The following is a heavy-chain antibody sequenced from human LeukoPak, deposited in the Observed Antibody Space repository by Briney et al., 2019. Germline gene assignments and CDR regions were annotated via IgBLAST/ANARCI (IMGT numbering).Heavy chain of an antibody. CDR3: ARGPAHCSGGNCYPGLFDY. CDR2: ISWNSGSI. Sequence: TGGSLRLSCAASGFTFDDYAMHWVRQAPGKGLEWVSGISWNSGSIGYADSVKGRFTISRDNAKNSLYLQMNSLRAEDTALYYCARGPAHCSGGNCYPGLFDYWGQGTLVTVS. V-gene: IGHV3-9*01. J-gene: IGHJ4*02. CDR1: GFTFDDYA. D-gene: IGHD2-15*01.